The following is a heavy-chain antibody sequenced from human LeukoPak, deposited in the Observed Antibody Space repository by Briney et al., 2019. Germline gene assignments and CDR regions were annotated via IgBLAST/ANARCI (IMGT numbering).Heavy chain of an antibody. D-gene: IGHD2-21*02. CDR2: IYHSGST. J-gene: IGHJ4*02. V-gene: IGHV4-4*02. Sequence: SETLSLTCAVSGVSISSSNWWSWVRQPPGKGLEWIGEIYHSGSTNYNPSLKSRVTISVDKSKNQFSLKLSSVTAADTAVYYCAREACGGGDCYYYFDYWGQGTLVTVSS. CDR3: AREACGGGDCYYYFDY. CDR1: GVSISSSNW.